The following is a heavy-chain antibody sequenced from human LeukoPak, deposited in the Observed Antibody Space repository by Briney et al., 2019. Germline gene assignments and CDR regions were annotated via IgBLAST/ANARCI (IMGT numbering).Heavy chain of an antibody. D-gene: IGHD6-19*01. J-gene: IGHJ4*02. CDR1: GFTFSDYY. V-gene: IGHV3-11*03. CDR2: ISSRSMYT. Sequence: GGSLRLSCAASGFTFSDYYMTWIRRAPGKGLEWVSYISSRSMYTNYADSVKGRFTISRDNAKNSLYLQMNSLRADDTAVYYCARSSVGGTTGKLDYWGQGTLVTVSS. CDR3: ARSSVGGTTGKLDY.